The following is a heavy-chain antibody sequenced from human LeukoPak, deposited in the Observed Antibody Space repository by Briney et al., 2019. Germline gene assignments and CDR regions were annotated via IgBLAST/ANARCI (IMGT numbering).Heavy chain of an antibody. CDR1: GGSISSGTYY. CDR2: IHTSGST. Sequence: SETLSLTCTVSGGSISSGTYYWSWIRQPAGKGLEWIGRIHTSGSTNYNPSLKSRVTISVDTSKNQFSLKLSSVTAADTAVYYCAREAVVVISSYYFDYWGQGTLVTVSS. D-gene: IGHD3-22*01. V-gene: IGHV4-61*02. CDR3: AREAVVVISSYYFDY. J-gene: IGHJ4*02.